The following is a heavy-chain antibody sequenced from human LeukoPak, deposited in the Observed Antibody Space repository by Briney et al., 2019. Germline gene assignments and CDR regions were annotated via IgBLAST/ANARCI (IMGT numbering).Heavy chain of an antibody. V-gene: IGHV3-23*01. CDR3: AKGYEYSSSWYAY. Sequence: GGSLRLSCAASGFTFSSYAMSWVRQAPGKGLEWVSAISGSGGSTYYADSVKGRFTISRDNSKNTLYLQTNSLRAEDTAVYYCAKGYEYSSSWYAYWGQGTLVTVSS. D-gene: IGHD6-13*01. J-gene: IGHJ4*02. CDR2: ISGSGGST. CDR1: GFTFSSYA.